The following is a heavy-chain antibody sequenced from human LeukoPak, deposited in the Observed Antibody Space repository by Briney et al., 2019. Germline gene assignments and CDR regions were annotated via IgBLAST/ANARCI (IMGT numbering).Heavy chain of an antibody. J-gene: IGHJ5*02. CDR1: GGSISSGDYY. CDR3: ARARDGHINNWFDP. CDR2: IYYSGDT. Sequence: SETLSLTCTVSGGSISSGDYYWSWIRQPPGKGLEWIGYIYYSGDTYYNPSLKSRVTISVDTSKNQFSLKMSSVTAADTAVYYCARARDGHINNWFDPWGQGTLVIVSS. V-gene: IGHV4-30-4*02. D-gene: IGHD5-24*01.